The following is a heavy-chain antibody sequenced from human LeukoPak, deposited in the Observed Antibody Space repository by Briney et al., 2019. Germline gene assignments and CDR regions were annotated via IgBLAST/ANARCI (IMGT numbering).Heavy chain of an antibody. J-gene: IGHJ6*03. CDR2: ISSSSSYI. CDR1: GFTFSSYS. V-gene: IGHV3-21*01. CDR3: ARELLTYSNHKLGHYMDV. Sequence: GGSLRLSCAASGFTFSSYSMNWVRQALGKGLEWASCISSSSSYIYYADSVKGRFTISRENAKSSLYLQMNSLRAEDTAVYYCARELLTYSNHKLGHYMDVWGKGTTVTVSS. D-gene: IGHD4-11*01.